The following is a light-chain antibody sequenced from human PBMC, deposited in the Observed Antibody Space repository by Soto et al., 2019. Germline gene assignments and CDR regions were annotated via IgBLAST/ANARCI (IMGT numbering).Light chain of an antibody. CDR2: DVN. J-gene: IGLJ3*02. CDR1: SSDVGDYNY. CDR3: SAYGGRNVV. V-gene: IGLV2-14*03. Sequence: QSALTQPASMSGSPGQSITISCTGTSSDVGDYNYVSWYQQHPGKAPILLIFDVNNRPSGVSHRFSGSKSANSASLTISGLQTEDEAHYYCSAYGGRNVVFGGGTQLTVL.